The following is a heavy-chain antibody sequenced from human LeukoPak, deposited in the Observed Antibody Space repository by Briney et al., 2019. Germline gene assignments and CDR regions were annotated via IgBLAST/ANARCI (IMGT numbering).Heavy chain of an antibody. CDR3: ARDSNYYYAFDY. Sequence: GGSLRLSCAASGFTFSSYSMNWVRQAPGKGLEWVSSISSSSSYIYYADSVKGRFTISRDNAKNSLYLQMNSLGAEDTAVYYCARDSNYYYAFDYWGQGTLVTVSS. CDR2: ISSSSSYI. J-gene: IGHJ4*02. CDR1: GFTFSSYS. D-gene: IGHD3-16*01. V-gene: IGHV3-21*01.